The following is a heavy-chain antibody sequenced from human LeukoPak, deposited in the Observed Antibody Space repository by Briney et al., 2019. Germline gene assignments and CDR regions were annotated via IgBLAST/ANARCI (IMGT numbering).Heavy chain of an antibody. J-gene: IGHJ5*02. CDR1: GGTFSSYA. CDR2: IIPIFGTA. D-gene: IGHD2-2*01. V-gene: IGHV1-69*05. CDR3: ARAVGSRASLKKNWFDP. Sequence: GASVKVSCKASGGTFSSYAISWVRQAPGQGLEWMGGIIPIFGTANYAQRFQGRVTITTDESTSTAYMELSSLRSEDTAVYYCARAVGSRASLKKNWFDPWGQGTLVTVSS.